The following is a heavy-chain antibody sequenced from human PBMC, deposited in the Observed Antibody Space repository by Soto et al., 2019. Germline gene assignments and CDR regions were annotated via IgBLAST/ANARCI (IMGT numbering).Heavy chain of an antibody. CDR2: IYHSGST. V-gene: IGHV4-30-2*01. Sequence: QLQLQESGSGLVKPSQTLSLTCAVSGGSISSGGYSWSWIRQPPGKVLEWIGYIYHSGSTYYNPALKSRVTKSVDRSKNQFSLKLISVTAADTAVYYCARGGVVPAAIIAYWGQGTLVTVSS. J-gene: IGHJ4*02. D-gene: IGHD2-2*01. CDR3: ARGGVVPAAIIAY. CDR1: GGSISSGGYS.